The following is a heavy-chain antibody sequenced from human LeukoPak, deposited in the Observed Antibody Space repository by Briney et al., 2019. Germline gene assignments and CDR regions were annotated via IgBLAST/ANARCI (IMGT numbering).Heavy chain of an antibody. CDR2: INHSGST. V-gene: IGHV4-34*01. D-gene: IGHD5-24*01. Sequence: PSETLSLTCAVYGGSFSGYYWSWIRQPPGKGLEWIGEINHSGSTNYNPSLTSRVTISVDTSKNQFSLKLSSVTAADTAVYYCAREMATTYNWFDPWGQGTLVTVSS. CDR1: GGSFSGYY. CDR3: AREMATTYNWFDP. J-gene: IGHJ5*02.